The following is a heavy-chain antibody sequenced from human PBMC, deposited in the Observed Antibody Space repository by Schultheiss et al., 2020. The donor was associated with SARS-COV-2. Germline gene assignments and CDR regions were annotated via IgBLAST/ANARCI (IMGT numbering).Heavy chain of an antibody. V-gene: IGHV3-21*04. J-gene: IGHJ5*02. CDR2: ISSSSSYI. Sequence: GGSLRLSCAASGFTFSSYAMSWVRQAPGKGLEWVSSISSSSSYIYYADSVKGRFTISRDNAKNSLYLQMNSLRAEDTAVYYCARGGSYGGKRGDWFDPWGQGTLVTVSS. CDR1: GFTFSSYA. D-gene: IGHD4-23*01. CDR3: ARGGSYGGKRGDWFDP.